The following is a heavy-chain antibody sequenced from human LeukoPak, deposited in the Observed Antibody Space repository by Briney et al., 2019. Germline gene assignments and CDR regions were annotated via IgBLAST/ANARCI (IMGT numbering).Heavy chain of an antibody. V-gene: IGHV1-8*01. D-gene: IGHD7-27*01. J-gene: IGHJ6*02. Sequence: ASVKVSRKASGYTFTSYDINWVRQATGQGLEWMGWMNPNSGNTGYAQKFQGRVTMTRNTSISTAYMELSSLRSEDTAVYYCARGPGDYYYYYGMDVWGQGTTVTVSS. CDR2: MNPNSGNT. CDR1: GYTFTSYD. CDR3: ARGPGDYYYYYGMDV.